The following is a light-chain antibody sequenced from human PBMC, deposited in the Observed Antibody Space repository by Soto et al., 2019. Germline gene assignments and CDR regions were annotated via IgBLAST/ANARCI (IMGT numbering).Light chain of an antibody. CDR1: SSDVGGYNY. CDR2: DVS. J-gene: IGLJ1*01. V-gene: IGLV2-14*01. CDR3: SSYTGSNTLYV. Sequence: QSALTPPASVSGSPGQSVTISCTGTSSDVGGYNYVSWYQQHPGKAPKLMIYDVSNRPSGVSNRFSGSKSGNTASLTISGLQAEDEADYYCSSYTGSNTLYVFGTGTKLTVL.